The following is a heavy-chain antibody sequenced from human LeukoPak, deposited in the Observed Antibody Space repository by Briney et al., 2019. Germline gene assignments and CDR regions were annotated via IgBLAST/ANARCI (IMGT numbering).Heavy chain of an antibody. CDR1: GFTFSSYG. J-gene: IGHJ6*03. CDR3: AKDPGHWNPTYYMDV. V-gene: IGHV3-30*02. CDR2: IRYDGSNK. Sequence: GGSLRLSCAASGFTFSSYGMHWVRQAPGKGLEWVAFIRYDGSNKYYADSVKGRFTISRDNSKNTLYLQMNSLRAEDTAVYYCAKDPGHWNPTYYMDVWGKGTTVTVSS. D-gene: IGHD1-1*01.